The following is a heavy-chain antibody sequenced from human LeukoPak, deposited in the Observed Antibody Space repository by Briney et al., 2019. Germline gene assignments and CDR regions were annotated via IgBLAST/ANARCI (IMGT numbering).Heavy chain of an antibody. CDR3: ARAPPPRYCSSTSCEGYYYYMDV. Sequence: SETLSLTCTVSGGSISSYYWSWIRKPPGKGLEWIGYIYYSGSTNYNPSLKSRVTISVDTSKNQFSLKLSSVTAADTAVYYCARAPPPRYCSSTSCEGYYYYMDVWGKGTTVTVSS. CDR2: IYYSGST. CDR1: GGSISSYY. V-gene: IGHV4-59*01. J-gene: IGHJ6*03. D-gene: IGHD2-2*01.